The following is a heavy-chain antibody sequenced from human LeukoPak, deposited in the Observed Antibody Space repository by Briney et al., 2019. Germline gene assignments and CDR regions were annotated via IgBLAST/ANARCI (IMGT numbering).Heavy chain of an antibody. CDR2: ITGDAKT. V-gene: IGHV3-23*01. J-gene: IGHJ4*02. Sequence: GGSLRLSCAASGLTFSNYAMAWVRQAPGKGLDWVSAITGDAKTYYADSVKGRFTISRDNSKNTVYLQMDSLRAEDTAVYYCVREGLERIFYFDYWGQGTLVTVSS. CDR3: VREGLERIFYFDY. D-gene: IGHD1-1*01. CDR1: GLTFSNYA.